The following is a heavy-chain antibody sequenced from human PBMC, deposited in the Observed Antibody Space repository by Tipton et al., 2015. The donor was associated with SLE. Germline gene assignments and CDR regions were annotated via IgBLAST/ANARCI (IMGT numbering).Heavy chain of an antibody. J-gene: IGHJ3*02. Sequence: SLRLSCAASGFTFSSYEMNWVRQAPGKGLEWVSYISSSGSTIYYADSVKGRFTISRDNAKNSLYLQMNSLRAEDTAVYYCARGQVADAFDIWGQETMVTVSS. D-gene: IGHD5-12*01. CDR2: ISSSGSTI. CDR3: ARGQVADAFDI. V-gene: IGHV3-48*03. CDR1: GFTFSSYE.